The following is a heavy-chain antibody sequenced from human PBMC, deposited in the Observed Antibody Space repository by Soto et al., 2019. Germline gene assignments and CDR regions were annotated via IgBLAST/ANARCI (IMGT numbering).Heavy chain of an antibody. CDR3: ARASKYNREVYVPCGL. CDR2: INPTDDAI. V-gene: IGHV1-46*01. Sequence: QVQLVQSGAEVKKPGASVKVSCKASGYNFTASDMHWVRQAPGQGLEWMGMINPTDDAINYAQKFHGSVSMTRDSPTSTVYMELSSLRSEDTAMYYCARASKYNREVYVPCGLWGQGTLITVSS. CDR1: GYNFTASD. J-gene: IGHJ1*01. D-gene: IGHD1-1*01.